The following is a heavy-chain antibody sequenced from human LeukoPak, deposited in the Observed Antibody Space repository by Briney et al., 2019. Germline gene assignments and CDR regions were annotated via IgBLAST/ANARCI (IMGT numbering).Heavy chain of an antibody. CDR2: VYYSGDT. CDR1: GGSISSTTYY. J-gene: IGHJ6*03. CDR3: ARTAMVNSYYYYYMDV. Sequence: SETLSLTCTVSGGSISSTTYYWDWIRQPPGKGLEWIGSVYYSGDTYYNPSLKSRLTISADTSKNQFSLKVSSVTAADTAVYYCARTAMVNSYYYYYMDVWGKGTTVTISS. D-gene: IGHD5-18*01. V-gene: IGHV4-39*01.